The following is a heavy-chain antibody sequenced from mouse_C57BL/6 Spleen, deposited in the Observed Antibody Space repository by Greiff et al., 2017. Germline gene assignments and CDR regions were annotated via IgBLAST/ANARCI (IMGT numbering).Heavy chain of an antibody. CDR1: GYTFTSSW. CDR2: IDPSDSDT. CDR3: ARNYDYPFAY. D-gene: IGHD2-4*01. J-gene: IGHJ3*01. V-gene: IGHV1-52*01. Sequence: VQLQQPGAELVRPGSSVKLSCKASGYTFTSSWMHWVKQRPIQGLEWIGNIDPSDSDTHYNQKFKDKATLTVDKSSSTAYMQLSSLTSEDSAVYYCARNYDYPFAYWGQGTLVTVSA.